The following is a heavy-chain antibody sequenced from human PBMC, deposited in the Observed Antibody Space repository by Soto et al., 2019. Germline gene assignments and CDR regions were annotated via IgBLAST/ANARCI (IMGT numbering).Heavy chain of an antibody. J-gene: IGHJ4*02. CDR2: FSLSGTT. D-gene: IGHD2-8*02. V-gene: IGHV4-4*07. Sequence: QVQLQESGPGLMKPSETLSLTCTVSGASITSSSYWSWIRQPAGNGLEWIGRFSLSGTTNYNPSLGRRVAMSADVSKNRFSLRLTSVTAADTALYYCARGMTPPGAPAWYYFDSWGQGTLVTVSS. CDR3: ARGMTPPGAPAWYYFDS. CDR1: GASITSSSY.